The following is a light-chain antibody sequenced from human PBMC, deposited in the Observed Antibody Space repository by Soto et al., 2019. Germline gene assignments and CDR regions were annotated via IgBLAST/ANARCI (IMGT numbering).Light chain of an antibody. CDR1: QRVSSSY. Sequence: EIVLTQSPGTLSLSPGERATLSCRASQRVSSSYLAWYQQKPGQAPRLLIYGASSRATGIPDRFSGSGSGTDFTLTISRLEPEAFAVYYCQHYGSLVLTFGGGTKVEIK. CDR3: QHYGSLVLT. V-gene: IGKV3-20*01. CDR2: GAS. J-gene: IGKJ4*01.